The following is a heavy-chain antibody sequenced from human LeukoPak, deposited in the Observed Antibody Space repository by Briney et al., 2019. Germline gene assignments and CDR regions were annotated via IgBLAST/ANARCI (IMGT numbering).Heavy chain of an antibody. CDR1: GDSLTDLN. D-gene: IGHD3-3*01. CDR2: FDPEQAKT. J-gene: IGHJ4*02. CDR3: ATGGGDFWSGFEK. V-gene: IGHV1-24*01. Sequence: ASVKVSCKVSGDSLTDLNIQWVRQAPGKGLECLGGFDPEQAKTIYAQNFQGRVTMTEDASTDTASMELHSLKSEDTAVYYCATGGGDFWSGFEKWGQGTLIIVSS.